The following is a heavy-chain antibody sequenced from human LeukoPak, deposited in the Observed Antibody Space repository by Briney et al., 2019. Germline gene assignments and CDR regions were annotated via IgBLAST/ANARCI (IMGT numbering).Heavy chain of an antibody. CDR3: AKSSGWYDGDYFDY. Sequence: PGGSLRLSCAASGFTFSSYAMNWVRQAPGKGLEWVSTISGSGGNTYYADSVKGRFTISRDNSKNTLYLQMNSLRAEDTAVYYCAKSSGWYDGDYFDYWGQGTLVTVSS. J-gene: IGHJ4*02. CDR2: ISGSGGNT. V-gene: IGHV3-23*01. D-gene: IGHD6-19*01. CDR1: GFTFSSYA.